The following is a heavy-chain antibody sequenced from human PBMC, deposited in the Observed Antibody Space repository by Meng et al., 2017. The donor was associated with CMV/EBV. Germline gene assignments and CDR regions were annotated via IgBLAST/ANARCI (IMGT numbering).Heavy chain of an antibody. J-gene: IGHJ6*02. CDR3: ARRDFGVVTGAGGLYYGMDV. Sequence: SVKVSCKASGGTFSSYAISWVRQAPGQGLEWMGGIIPIFGTANYAQKFQGRVTITTDDSTSTAYMELSSLRSEDTAVYYCARRDFGVVTGAGGLYYGMDVWGQGTTVTVSS. V-gene: IGHV1-69*05. D-gene: IGHD3-3*01. CDR2: IIPIFGTA. CDR1: GGTFSSYA.